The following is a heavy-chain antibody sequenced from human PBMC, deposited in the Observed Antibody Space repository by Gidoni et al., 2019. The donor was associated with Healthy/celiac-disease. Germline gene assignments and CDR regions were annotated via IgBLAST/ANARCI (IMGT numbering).Heavy chain of an antibody. CDR2: ISYDGSNK. D-gene: IGHD2-21*01. Sequence: QVQLVESGGGVVNPGRSLRRSCAAYGLPLSSYGMHWVRQVPGKGLEWVAVISYDGSNKYYADAVKGRFTISRDNSKNTLYLQMNSLRAEDTAVYYCANLVVIPGLEAFDIWGQGTMVTVSS. CDR3: ANLVVIPGLEAFDI. J-gene: IGHJ3*02. V-gene: IGHV3-30*18. CDR1: GLPLSSYG.